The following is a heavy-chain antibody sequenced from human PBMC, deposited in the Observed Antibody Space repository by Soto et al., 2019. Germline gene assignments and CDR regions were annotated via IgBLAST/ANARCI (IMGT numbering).Heavy chain of an antibody. J-gene: IGHJ4*02. CDR2: ISSSGSTI. CDR1: GFTFSSYE. CDR3: ARAEDSSGYYPDY. Sequence: VQLVESGGGLVQPGGSLRLSCAASGFTFSSYEMNWVRQAPGKGLEWVSYISSSGSTIYYADSVKGRFTISRDNAKNSLYLQMNSLRAEDTAVYYCARAEDSSGYYPDYWGQGTLVTVSS. D-gene: IGHD3-22*01. V-gene: IGHV3-48*03.